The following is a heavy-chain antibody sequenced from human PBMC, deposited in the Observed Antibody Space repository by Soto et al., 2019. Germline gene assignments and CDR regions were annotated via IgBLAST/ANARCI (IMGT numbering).Heavy chain of an antibody. J-gene: IGHJ3*02. Sequence: QLQLVQSGAEVKKSGASVRISCKASGYTFNRHDINWVRQATGQGPEWIGWMNPNSGNTGYAQKFQGRVTMTRDSSITTAYMDLSSLTSADTAIYYCAREGLYGSSQDNTFDIWGQGTMVTVSS. CDR3: AREGLYGSSQDNTFDI. D-gene: IGHD6-19*01. CDR1: GYTFNRHD. V-gene: IGHV1-8*01. CDR2: MNPNSGNT.